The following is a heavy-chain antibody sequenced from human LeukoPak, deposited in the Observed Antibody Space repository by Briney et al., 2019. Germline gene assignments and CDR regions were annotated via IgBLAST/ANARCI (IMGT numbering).Heavy chain of an antibody. D-gene: IGHD6-19*01. CDR2: INHSGGT. CDR1: GGSFSGYY. V-gene: IGHV4-34*01. Sequence: SATLSLTCAVYGGSFSGYYWSWIRQPPGKGLEWIGEINHSGGTNYNPSLKSRVTISVDTSKNQFSLKLSSVTAADTAVYYCARRHQYSSGWYVRKTRYYFDYWGQGTLVTVSS. J-gene: IGHJ4*02. CDR3: ARRHQYSSGWYVRKTRYYFDY.